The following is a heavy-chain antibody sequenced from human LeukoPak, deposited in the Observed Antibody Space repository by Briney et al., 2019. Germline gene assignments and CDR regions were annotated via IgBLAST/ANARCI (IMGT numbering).Heavy chain of an antibody. Sequence: PSETLSLTCTVSGGSISSSSYYRGWVRQTPGKGLEWVAFIRYDGSNKYYADSVKGRFTISRDNSKNTLYLQMNSLRAEDTAVYYCAKNIAAADSSGYYYYYMDVWGKGTTVTVSS. CDR2: IRYDGSNK. D-gene: IGHD6-13*01. CDR1: GGSISSSSYY. J-gene: IGHJ6*03. V-gene: IGHV3-30*02. CDR3: AKNIAAADSSGYYYYYMDV.